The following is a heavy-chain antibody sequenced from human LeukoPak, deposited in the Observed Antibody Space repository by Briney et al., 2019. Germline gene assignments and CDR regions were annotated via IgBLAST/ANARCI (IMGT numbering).Heavy chain of an antibody. Sequence: GGSLRLSCAASGFTFSSYSMNWVRQAPGKGLEWVSYISSSSSTIYYADSVKGRFTISRDNAKNSLYLQMNSLRAEDTAVYYCARGALGAFDIWGQGTMVTVSS. V-gene: IGHV3-48*01. J-gene: IGHJ3*02. CDR3: ARGALGAFDI. CDR2: ISSSSSTI. CDR1: GFTFSSYS.